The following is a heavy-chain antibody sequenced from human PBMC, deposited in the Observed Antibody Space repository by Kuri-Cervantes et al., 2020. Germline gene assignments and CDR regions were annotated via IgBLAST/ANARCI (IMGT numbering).Heavy chain of an antibody. V-gene: IGHV4-30-2*01. CDR2: IYHSGST. D-gene: IGHD4-17*01. Sequence: SETLSLTCAVSGGSISSGGYSWSWIRQPPGKGLEWIGYIYHSGSTYYNPSLKSRVTISVDGSKNQFSLKLSSVTAADTAVYYCARAPGDYGLEGNNWFDPWGQGTLVTVSS. J-gene: IGHJ5*02. CDR3: ARAPGDYGLEGNNWFDP. CDR1: GGSISSGGYS.